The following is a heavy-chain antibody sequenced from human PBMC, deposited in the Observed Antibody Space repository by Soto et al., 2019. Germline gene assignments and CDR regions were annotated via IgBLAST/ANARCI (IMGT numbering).Heavy chain of an antibody. CDR3: AAGDSSGYYGG. CDR1: GFTFTSSS. J-gene: IGHJ4*02. Sequence: ASVKVSCKASGFTFTSSSVQWVRQARGQRLEWIGWITVGTGNTNYGQKFQERVTITRDMSTSTAYMELSNLRSEDTAVYYCAAGDSSGYYGGWGQGTQVTVSS. D-gene: IGHD3-22*01. CDR2: ITVGTGNT. V-gene: IGHV1-58*01.